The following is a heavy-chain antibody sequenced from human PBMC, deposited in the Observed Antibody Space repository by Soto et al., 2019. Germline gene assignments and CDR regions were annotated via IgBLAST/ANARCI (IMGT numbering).Heavy chain of an antibody. Sequence: TSETLSLTCTVSGGSIPSISYYWGWLRQPPGKGLEWIGSIYYSGSTYYNPSLKSRVTISVDTSKNQFSLKLSSVTAADTAVYYCARVVVAATHFDYWGQGTLLTVS. CDR2: IYYSGST. V-gene: IGHV4-39*01. CDR3: ARVVVAATHFDY. CDR1: GGSIPSISYY. D-gene: IGHD2-15*01. J-gene: IGHJ4*02.